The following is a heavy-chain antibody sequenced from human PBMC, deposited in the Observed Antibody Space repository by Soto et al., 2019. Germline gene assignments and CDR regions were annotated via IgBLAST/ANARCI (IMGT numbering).Heavy chain of an antibody. Sequence: GGSLRLSCAASGFTFGDYWMTWVRQAPGKGLEWVANLKRDGRERYYVDSVKGRFSVSRDNAKTSLYLKMNNLRPEDTAVYYCPRDVYAILGRVLPRLDSCRQGTLVTVSS. J-gene: IGHJ4*02. CDR2: LKRDGRER. V-gene: IGHV3-7*03. CDR1: GFTFGDYW. D-gene: IGHD2-8*01. CDR3: PRDVYAILGRVLPRLDS.